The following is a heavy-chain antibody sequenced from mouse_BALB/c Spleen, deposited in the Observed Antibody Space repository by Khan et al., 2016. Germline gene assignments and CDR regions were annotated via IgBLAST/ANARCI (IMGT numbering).Heavy chain of an antibody. Sequence: EVKLQESGPGLVKPSQSLSLTCTVTGYSITSDYAWNWIRQFPGNKLEWMGYISYSGSTSYNPSLKSRISITRDTSKNQFFLQLNSVTTEDTATYYWARGYDYDNYVDYWGQGTTLTVSS. J-gene: IGHJ2*01. CDR3: ARGYDYDNYVDY. D-gene: IGHD2-4*01. V-gene: IGHV3-2*02. CDR1: GYSITSDYA. CDR2: ISYSGST.